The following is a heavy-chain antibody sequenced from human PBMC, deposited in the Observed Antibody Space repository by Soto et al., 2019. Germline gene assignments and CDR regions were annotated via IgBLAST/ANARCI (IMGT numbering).Heavy chain of an antibody. CDR2: IWYDGSNK. V-gene: IGHV3-33*01. CDR1: GFTFSSYG. J-gene: IGHJ6*04. CDR3: SRGLITMVRLGGTPMDV. D-gene: IGHD3-10*01. Sequence: GGSLRLSCAASGFTFSSYGMHWVRQAPGKGLEWVAVIWYDGSNKYYADSVKGRFTISRDNSKNTLYLQMNSLRAEDTAVYYCSRGLITMVRLGGTPMDVWGKGITVSVSA.